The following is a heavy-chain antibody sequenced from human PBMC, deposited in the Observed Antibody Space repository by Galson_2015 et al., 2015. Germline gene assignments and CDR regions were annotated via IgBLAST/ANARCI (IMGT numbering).Heavy chain of an antibody. J-gene: IGHJ5*02. V-gene: IGHV1-2*06. Sequence: SVKVSCKASGYTFTGYYMHWVRQAPGQGLEWMGRINPNSGGTNYAQKFQGRVTMTRDTSISTAYMELSRLRSDDTAVYYCARDRGRCSSTSCNWFDPWGQGTLVTVSS. CDR2: INPNSGGT. CDR1: GYTFTGYY. D-gene: IGHD2-2*01. CDR3: ARDRGRCSSTSCNWFDP.